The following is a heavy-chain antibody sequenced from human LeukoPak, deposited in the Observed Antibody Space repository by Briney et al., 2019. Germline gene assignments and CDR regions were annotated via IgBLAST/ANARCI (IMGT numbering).Heavy chain of an antibody. J-gene: IGHJ4*02. D-gene: IGHD3-22*01. CDR2: ISYDGSNK. CDR1: GFTFSSYA. V-gene: IGHV3-30-3*01. Sequence: PGGSLRLSCAASGFTFSSYAMHWVRQAPGKGLEWVAVISYDGSNKYYADSVKGRFTISRDNSKNTLYLQMNSLRAEDTAVYYCARGFSYYYDSSGYGDYWGQGTLVTVSS. CDR3: ARGFSYYYDSSGYGDY.